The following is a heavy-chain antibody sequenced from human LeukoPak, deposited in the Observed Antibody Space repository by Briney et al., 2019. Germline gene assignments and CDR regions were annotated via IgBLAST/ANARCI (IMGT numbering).Heavy chain of an antibody. Sequence: GGSLRLSCAASGFTFSDNYMGWIRQAPGKGLEWVSYISSSGTTIYYADSVKGRFTISRDNAKNSLYLQMNSLRAEDTAVYYCATSIGSYPRYFDYWGQGTLVTVSS. J-gene: IGHJ4*02. V-gene: IGHV3-11*04. CDR1: GFTFSDNY. CDR2: ISSSGTTI. D-gene: IGHD1-26*01. CDR3: ATSIGSYPRYFDY.